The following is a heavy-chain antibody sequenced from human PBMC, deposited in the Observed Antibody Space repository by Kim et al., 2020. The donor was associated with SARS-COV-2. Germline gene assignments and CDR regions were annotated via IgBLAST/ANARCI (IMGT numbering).Heavy chain of an antibody. V-gene: IGHV6-1*01. CDR2: TYYRSKWYN. CDR1: GDSVSSNSAA. CDR3: ARSTRAAFDI. D-gene: IGHD4-17*01. Sequence: SQTLSLTCAISGDSVSSNSAAWNWIRQSSSRGLEWLGRTYYRSKWYNEYAVSGKSRIIINPDTSKNQFSLQLNSVTPEDTAVYYCARSTRAAFDIWGQGTMVTVSS. J-gene: IGHJ3*02.